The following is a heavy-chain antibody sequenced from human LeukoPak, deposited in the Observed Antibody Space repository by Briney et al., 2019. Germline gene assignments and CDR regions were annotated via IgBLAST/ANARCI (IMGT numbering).Heavy chain of an antibody. J-gene: IGHJ4*02. V-gene: IGHV3-30*04. CDR1: GFTFSSYA. CDR2: ISYDGSNK. Sequence: GGSLRLSCAASGFTFSSYAMHWVRQAPGKGLEWAAVISYDGSNKYYADSVKGRFTISRDNSKNTLYLQMNSLRAEDTAVYHCAREFDQLHDYWGQGTLVTVSS. D-gene: IGHD2-2*01. CDR3: AREFDQLHDY.